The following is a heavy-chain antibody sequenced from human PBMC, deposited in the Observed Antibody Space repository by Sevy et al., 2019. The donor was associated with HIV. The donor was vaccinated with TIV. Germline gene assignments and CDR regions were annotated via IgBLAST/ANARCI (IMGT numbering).Heavy chain of an antibody. CDR2: ISSSGTII. V-gene: IGHV3-11*01. D-gene: IGHD3-10*01. J-gene: IGHJ4*02. CDR1: GLNVSDYF. CDR3: VRDLASGSFFSLYFDY. Sequence: GGSLRLSCAASGLNVSDYFMSWIRQAPGKRPEWVSYISSSGTIIYYADSVKGRFTISRDNAKNSLYLQMNSLRAEDTAIYYCVRDLASGSFFSLYFDYWGQGTLVTVSS.